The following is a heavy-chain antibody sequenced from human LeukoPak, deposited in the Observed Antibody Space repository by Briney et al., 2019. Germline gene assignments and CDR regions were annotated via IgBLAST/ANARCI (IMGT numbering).Heavy chain of an antibody. J-gene: IGHJ4*02. CDR3: ARGDPLLLGYCTNGVCPHRSYFDY. V-gene: IGHV4-39*07. Sequence: PSETLSLTCTVSGGSISSSSYYWGWIRQPPGKGLEWIGSIYYSGSTYYNPSLKSRVTISVDTSKNQFSLKLSSVTAADTAVYYCARGDPLLLGYCTNGVCPHRSYFDYWGQGTLVTVSS. D-gene: IGHD2-8*01. CDR1: GGSISSSSYY. CDR2: IYYSGST.